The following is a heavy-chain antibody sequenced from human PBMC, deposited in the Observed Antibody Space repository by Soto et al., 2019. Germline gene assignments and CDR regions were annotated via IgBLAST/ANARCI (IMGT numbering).Heavy chain of an antibody. V-gene: IGHV4-4*07. CDR1: GGAISSYY. D-gene: IGHD3-16*02. J-gene: IGHJ6*02. CDR3: ARVAVSFFEMDV. Sequence: SETLSLTCSVPGGAISSYYWRWVRQPAGKGLEWIRRVFSSGSTNYNASLKSRVSMSIDTSKNEVSLTLRSVTAADTAVYYCARVAVSFFEMDVWGPGTTVTGSS. CDR2: VFSSGST.